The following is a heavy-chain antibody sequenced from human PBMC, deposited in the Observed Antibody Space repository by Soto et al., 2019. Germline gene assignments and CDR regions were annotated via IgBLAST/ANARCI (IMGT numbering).Heavy chain of an antibody. CDR3: ARVGGGYYDSSGRGAFDI. V-gene: IGHV4-30-2*01. Sequence: SETLSLTCAVSGGSISSGGYSWSWIRQPPGRGLEWIGYIYHSGSTYYNPSLRSRVTISVDRSKNHFSLKRSSVTAAGTAVYYCARVGGGYYDSSGRGAFDIWGQGTMVT. J-gene: IGHJ3*02. D-gene: IGHD3-22*01. CDR1: GGSISSGGYS. CDR2: IYHSGST.